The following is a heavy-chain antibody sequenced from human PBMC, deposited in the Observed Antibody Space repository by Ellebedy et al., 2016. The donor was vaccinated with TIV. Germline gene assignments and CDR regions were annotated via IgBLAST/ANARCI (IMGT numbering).Heavy chain of an antibody. Sequence: GESLKISXKGSGYSFTSNWIGWVRQMPGKGLEWMAIIYPGDSDTKYSPSFQGQVTISVDKSICTAYLQWNSLKASDTAMYYCARQGSCSGGSCSRYFQHWGQGTLVTVSS. CDR3: ARQGSCSGGSCSRYFQH. CDR1: GYSFTSNW. D-gene: IGHD2-15*01. J-gene: IGHJ1*01. V-gene: IGHV5-51*01. CDR2: IYPGDSDT.